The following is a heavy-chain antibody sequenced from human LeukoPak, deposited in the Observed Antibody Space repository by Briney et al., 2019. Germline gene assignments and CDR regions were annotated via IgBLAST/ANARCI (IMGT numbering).Heavy chain of an antibody. J-gene: IGHJ3*02. CDR1: GYTLTELS. Sequence: SSVKVSCKVSGYTLTELSMHWVRQAPGKGLEWMGVFDPEDGETIYAQKFQGRVTITEDTSTDTAYMELSSLRSEDTAVYYCATVMAVAGTARPLPRIWGQGTMVTVSS. CDR3: ATVMAVAGTARPLPRI. D-gene: IGHD6-19*01. CDR2: FDPEDGET. V-gene: IGHV1-24*01.